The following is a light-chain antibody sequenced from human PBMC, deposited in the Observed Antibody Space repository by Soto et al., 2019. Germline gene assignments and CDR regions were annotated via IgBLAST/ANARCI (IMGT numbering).Light chain of an antibody. CDR3: SSFTSSSSYV. CDR1: SSDVGAYNY. V-gene: IGLV2-14*03. Sequence: LTQPASVSGSPGQSITISCTGTSSDVGAYNYVSWYQQHPGRAPQLIIYHVSNRPSGVSNRFSGSKSDNTASLAISGLQAEDEADYYCSSFTSSSSYVFGPGTKVTVL. J-gene: IGLJ1*01. CDR2: HVS.